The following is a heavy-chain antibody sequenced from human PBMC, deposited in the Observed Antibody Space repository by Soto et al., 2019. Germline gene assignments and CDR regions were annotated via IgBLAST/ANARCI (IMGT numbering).Heavy chain of an antibody. CDR1: GFSLSNARMG. J-gene: IGHJ4*02. CDR2: IFSNDEK. V-gene: IGHV2-26*01. Sequence: SGPTLVNPTETLTLTCTVSGFSLSNARMGVSWIRQPPGKALEWLAHIFSNDEKSYSTSLKSRLTISKDTSKSQVVLTMTNMDPVDTATYYCARIIVGATNFVRFDYWGQGTLVTVSS. CDR3: ARIIVGATNFVRFDY. D-gene: IGHD1-26*01.